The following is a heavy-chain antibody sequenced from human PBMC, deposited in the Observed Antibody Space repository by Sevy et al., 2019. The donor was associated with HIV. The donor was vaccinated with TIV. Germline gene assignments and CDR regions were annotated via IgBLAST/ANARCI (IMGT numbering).Heavy chain of an antibody. CDR2: INAISSNI. J-gene: IGHJ4*02. CDR1: GFTFSSYA. CDR3: ARDLVSGGNAVYGY. V-gene: IGHV3-21*01. Sequence: GGSLRLSCAASGFTFSSYAMNWVRQAPGKGLEWVSSINAISSNIYYADSVKGRFTISRDNAEKSLYLQMNSVRAEDTAVYYCARDLVSGGNAVYGYWGQGTLVTVSS. D-gene: IGHD2-15*01.